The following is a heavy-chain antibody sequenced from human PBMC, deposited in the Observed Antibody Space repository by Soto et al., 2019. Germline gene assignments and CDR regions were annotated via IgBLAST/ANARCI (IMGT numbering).Heavy chain of an antibody. J-gene: IGHJ5*02. V-gene: IGHV3-23*01. CDR1: GFTFSTYV. CDR2: ISASGVTT. CDR3: AKVPEYGRSFA. D-gene: IGHD6-6*01. Sequence: ELQLLDSGGGLVQPGGSLRLSCAASGFTFSTYVMTWVRQAPGGGLEWVSSISASGVTTYYADSVKGRFTISRDNSKKTLYLQMNSLRAEDTAVYYCAKVPEYGRSFAWGQGTLVTVSS.